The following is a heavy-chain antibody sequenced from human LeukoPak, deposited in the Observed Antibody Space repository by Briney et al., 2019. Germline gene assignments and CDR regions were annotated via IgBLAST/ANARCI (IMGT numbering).Heavy chain of an antibody. Sequence: PSETLSLTCTVSGGSISSGGYYWSWIRQHPGKGLEWIGYIYYSGSTYYNPSLKSRVTISVDTSKNQFSLKLSSVTAADTAVYYCARDHGNYYDSSGYYYVKGHGWFDPWGQGTLVTVSP. J-gene: IGHJ5*02. V-gene: IGHV4-31*03. CDR1: GGSISSGGYY. D-gene: IGHD3-22*01. CDR2: IYYSGST. CDR3: ARDHGNYYDSSGYYYVKGHGWFDP.